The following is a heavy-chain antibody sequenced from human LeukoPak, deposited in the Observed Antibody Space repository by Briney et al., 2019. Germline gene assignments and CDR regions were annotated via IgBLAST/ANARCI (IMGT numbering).Heavy chain of an antibody. CDR2: IKQDGSEK. CDR3: AREGAYGSGSYSDYFDY. D-gene: IGHD3-10*01. Sequence: GGSLRLSCAASGFTFSSYWMSWFRQAPGKGLEWVANIKQDGSEKYYVDSVKGRFTISRDNAKNSLYLQMNSLRAEDTAVYYCAREGAYGSGSYSDYFDYWGQGTLVTVSS. J-gene: IGHJ4*02. CDR1: GFTFSSYW. V-gene: IGHV3-7*01.